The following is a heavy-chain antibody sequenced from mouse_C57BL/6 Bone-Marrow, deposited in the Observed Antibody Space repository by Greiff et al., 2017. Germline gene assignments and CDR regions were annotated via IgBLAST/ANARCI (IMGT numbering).Heavy chain of an antibody. V-gene: IGHV1-55*01. CDR3: AISGPLGRSFDY. D-gene: IGHD4-1*01. CDR1: GYTFTSYW. Sequence: QVQLQQPGAELVKPGASVKMSCKASGYTFTSYWITWVKQRPGQGLEGIGEIYPTSGRTNYNEKFKSKAILTVDTSSNTAYMQLSSLTSEDSAVFYCAISGPLGRSFDYWGQGTTLTVSS. CDR2: IYPTSGRT. J-gene: IGHJ2*01.